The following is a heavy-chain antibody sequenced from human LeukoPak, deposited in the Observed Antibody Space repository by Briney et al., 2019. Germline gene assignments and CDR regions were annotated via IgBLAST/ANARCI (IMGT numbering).Heavy chain of an antibody. J-gene: IGHJ4*02. CDR3: AREYSSSWSFDY. V-gene: IGHV3-11*01. CDR2: ITNSGTTI. D-gene: IGHD6-13*01. CDR1: GFTFTDYY. Sequence: PGGSLRLSCAASGFTFTDYYMSWIRQAPGKGLEWVSYITNSGTTIYYADSVKGRFTISRDNAKNSLYLQMNSLRAEDTAVYYCAREYSSSWSFDYWGQGTLVTVSS.